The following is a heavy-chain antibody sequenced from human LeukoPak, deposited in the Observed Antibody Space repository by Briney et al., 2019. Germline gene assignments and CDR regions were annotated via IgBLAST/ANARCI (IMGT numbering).Heavy chain of an antibody. CDR3: ARDLGQYYDTSDNWFDP. D-gene: IGHD3-22*01. Sequence: GGSLRLSCAASGFTFSSYGMSWVRQAPGKGLVWVSRINSDGINTSYADSVKGRFTISRDNAKNTLNLQMNSLRAEDTAVHYCARDLGQYYDTSDNWFDPWGQGTLVTVSS. CDR2: INSDGINT. V-gene: IGHV3-74*01. J-gene: IGHJ5*02. CDR1: GFTFSSYG.